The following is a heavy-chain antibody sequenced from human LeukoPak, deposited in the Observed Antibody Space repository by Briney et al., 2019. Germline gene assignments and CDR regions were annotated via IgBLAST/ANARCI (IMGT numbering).Heavy chain of an antibody. Sequence: GGSLRLSCAASGFTFSSSTMNWVRQAPGQGLEWVSSIISSISHTHYADSVKGRFTISRDNAKNSLYLQMNSLRDEDTAVYYCVYGDNRGYWGQGTLVTVSS. CDR3: VYGDNRGY. CDR1: GFTFSSST. D-gene: IGHD4-17*01. V-gene: IGHV3-21*01. J-gene: IGHJ4*02. CDR2: IISSISHT.